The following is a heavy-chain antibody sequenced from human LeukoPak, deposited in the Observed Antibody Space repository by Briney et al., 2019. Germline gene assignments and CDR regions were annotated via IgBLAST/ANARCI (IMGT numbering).Heavy chain of an antibody. D-gene: IGHD3-10*01. J-gene: IGHJ4*02. CDR3: ARSDMVRGVINDY. CDR2: IYYSGST. Sequence: SETLSLTCTVSGGSISSSIYYWGWIRQPPGKGLEWIGSIYYSGSTYYNPSLKSRVTISVDTSKNQFSLKLSSVTAADTAVYYCARSDMVRGVINDYWGQGTLVTVSS. CDR1: GGSISSSIYY. V-gene: IGHV4-39*01.